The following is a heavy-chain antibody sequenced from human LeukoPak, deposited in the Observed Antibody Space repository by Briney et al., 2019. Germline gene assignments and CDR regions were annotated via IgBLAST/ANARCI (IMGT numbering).Heavy chain of an antibody. D-gene: IGHD2-2*01. CDR2: INSDGSST. V-gene: IGHV3-74*01. J-gene: IGHJ2*01. CDR3: AKDLGYCSSTSCTNWYFDL. Sequence: GGSLRLSCAASGFTFSSYWMHWVRQAPGKGLVWVSRINSDGSSTSYADSVKGRFTISRDNAKNTLYLQMNSLRAEDTAIYYCAKDLGYCSSTSCTNWYFDLWGRGTLVTVSS. CDR1: GFTFSSYW.